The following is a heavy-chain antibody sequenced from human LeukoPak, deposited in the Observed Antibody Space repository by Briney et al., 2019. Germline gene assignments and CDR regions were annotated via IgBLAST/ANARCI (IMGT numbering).Heavy chain of an antibody. V-gene: IGHV4-59*01. Sequence: SETLSFTCSVSGGSLSRYYWSWIRQPPGKGLECIGYIYYSGSTKYNPSLKSRVTISVDTSKNRFSLKLSSVTAADTAVYYCARAGYTYGPFDYWGQGNLVTVSS. D-gene: IGHD5-18*01. CDR1: GGSLSRYY. J-gene: IGHJ4*02. CDR2: IYYSGST. CDR3: ARAGYTYGPFDY.